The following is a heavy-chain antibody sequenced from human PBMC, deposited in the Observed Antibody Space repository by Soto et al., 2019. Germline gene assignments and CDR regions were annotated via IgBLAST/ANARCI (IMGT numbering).Heavy chain of an antibody. CDR3: ARALVEVPAPPRLDSFEI. Sequence: EVLLVESGGGMIQPGGSLRLSCAASGFTVSSYFMTWVRQAPGKGLEWVSAIYSGGSTYYADSVKGRFTICTDKSGNTVFLQMNTLSAEAAAVYYCARALVEVPAPPRLDSFEIWGQGTMVTVSP. CDR1: GFTVSSYF. J-gene: IGHJ3*02. CDR2: IYSGGST. V-gene: IGHV3-53*01. D-gene: IGHD2-8*02.